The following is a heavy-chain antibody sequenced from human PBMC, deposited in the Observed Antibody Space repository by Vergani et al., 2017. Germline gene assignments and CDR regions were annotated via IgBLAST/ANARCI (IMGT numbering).Heavy chain of an antibody. CDR2: ISYDGSNK. Sequence: QVQLVESGGGVVQPGRSLRLSCAASGFTFSSYAMHWVRQAPGKGVEGVAVISYDGSNKYYADPGKGRFTIPRDNSKNMLYLQMNSLRAEDTAVYYCARGARSGYSGYDYYYYGMDVWGQGTTVTVSS. D-gene: IGHD5-12*01. CDR3: ARGARSGYSGYDYYYYGMDV. CDR1: GFTFSSYA. V-gene: IGHV3-30-3*01. J-gene: IGHJ6*02.